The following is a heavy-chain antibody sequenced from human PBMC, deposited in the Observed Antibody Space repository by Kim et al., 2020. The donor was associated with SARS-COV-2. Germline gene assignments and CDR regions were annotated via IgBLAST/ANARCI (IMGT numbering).Heavy chain of an antibody. D-gene: IGHD4-17*01. J-gene: IGHJ4*02. CDR2: ISSSSSYT. V-gene: IGHV3-11*05. CDR3: ARGLGATVPSVDY. CDR1: GFTFSDYY. Sequence: GGSLRLSCAASGFTFSDYYMSWIRQAPGKGLEWVSYISSSSSYTNYADSVKGRFTISRDNAKNSLYLQMNSLRAEDTAVYYCARGLGATVPSVDYWGQGTLVTVSS.